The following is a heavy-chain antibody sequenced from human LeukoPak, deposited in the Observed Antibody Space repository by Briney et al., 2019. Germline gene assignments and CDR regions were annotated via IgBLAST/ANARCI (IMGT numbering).Heavy chain of an antibody. J-gene: IGHJ6*03. Sequence: SETLCLTCTVSAGSISSYYWSWIRQPPGKGLEWIGCIYYSGYTNYKSSLKSRVTISVDTSKNQFSLKLSSVTAADTAVYYCARAVIPAAMWHSYYFMDVWGKGTTVTISS. CDR1: AGSISSYY. V-gene: IGHV4-59*01. D-gene: IGHD2-2*01. CDR3: ARAVIPAAMWHSYYFMDV. CDR2: IYYSGYT.